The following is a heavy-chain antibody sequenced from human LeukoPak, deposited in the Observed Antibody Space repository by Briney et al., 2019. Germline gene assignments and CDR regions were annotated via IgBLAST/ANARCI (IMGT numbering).Heavy chain of an antibody. D-gene: IGHD3-10*01. CDR2: INGDGSTT. Sequence: GGSLRLSCGAPGFTFSSYWMHWVRQAPGKGLVWVSRINGDGSTTTYADSVKGRFTISRDNAKNTLYVQMNSLRVEDTAVYYCARDLDGSGNYHWFDPWGQGTLVTVSS. V-gene: IGHV3-74*01. J-gene: IGHJ5*02. CDR3: ARDLDGSGNYHWFDP. CDR1: GFTFSSYW.